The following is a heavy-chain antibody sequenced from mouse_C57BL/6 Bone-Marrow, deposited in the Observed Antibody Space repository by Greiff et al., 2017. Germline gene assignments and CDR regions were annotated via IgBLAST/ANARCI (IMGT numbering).Heavy chain of an antibody. CDR1: GYTFTSYG. V-gene: IGHV1-81*01. CDR3: ARLGSYYARDY. J-gene: IGHJ4*01. CDR2: IYPRSGNT. Sequence: VQLQESGAELARPGASVKLSCKASGYTFTSYGISWVKQRTGQGLEWIGEIYPRSGNTYYNVTFKGKATLTADKSSSTAYMELRSLTSEDSAVYFCARLGSYYARDYWGQGTSVTVSS.